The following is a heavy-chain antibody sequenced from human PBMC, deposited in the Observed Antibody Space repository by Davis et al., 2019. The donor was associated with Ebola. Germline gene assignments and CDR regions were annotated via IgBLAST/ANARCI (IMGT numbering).Heavy chain of an antibody. CDR2: INAGNGNT. D-gene: IGHD2-15*01. V-gene: IGHV1-3*01. J-gene: IGHJ5*02. CDR3: ARDGGCGTSCYGFDP. CDR1: VYTFTTYA. Sequence: AASVKVSRKASVYTFTTYAIHWVRQAPGQRLEWMGWINAGNGNTQYSQKFQGRVTFTRDTSANTVYMELSSLRSEDTALYYCARDGGCGTSCYGFDPWGQGILVTVSS.